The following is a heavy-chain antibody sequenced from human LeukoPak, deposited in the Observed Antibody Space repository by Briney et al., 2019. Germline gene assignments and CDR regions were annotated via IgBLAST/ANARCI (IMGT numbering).Heavy chain of an antibody. CDR1: GGSISSSNYY. J-gene: IGHJ6*03. V-gene: IGHV4-39*07. D-gene: IGHD6-13*01. CDR3: ARVEVGTSSSWHDSYYYYYYMDV. CDR2: IYHSGST. Sequence: KPSETLSLTCTVSGGSISSSNYYWGWIRQPPGKGLEWIGNIYHSGSTYYNPSLKSRVTISVDTSKNQFSLKLSSVTAADTAVYYCARVEVGTSSSWHDSYYYYYYMDVWGKGTTVTISS.